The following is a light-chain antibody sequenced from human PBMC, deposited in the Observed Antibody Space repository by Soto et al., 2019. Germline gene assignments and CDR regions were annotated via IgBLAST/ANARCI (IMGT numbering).Light chain of an antibody. CDR2: AAS. CDR1: QSISSY. V-gene: IGKV1-39*01. Sequence: DIQMTQSPSSLSASVGDRVTITCRASQSISSYLNWYQQKPGKAPKLLIYAASSLQSGVPSRFSGSGSGTDFTPTISSLQPEDFATYYCQQSYSTLLFGQGTKLEIK. CDR3: QQSYSTLL. J-gene: IGKJ2*01.